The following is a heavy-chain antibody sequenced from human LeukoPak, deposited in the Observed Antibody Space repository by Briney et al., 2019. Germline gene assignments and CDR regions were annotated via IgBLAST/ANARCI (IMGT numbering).Heavy chain of an antibody. CDR1: GGSVSSGSYY. CDR2: IYYSGST. V-gene: IGHV4-61*01. Sequence: SGTLSLTCTVSGGSVSSGSYYWSWIRQPPGKGLEWIGNIYYSGSTNYNPSLKSRVTISVDTSKNQFSLKLSSVTAADTAVYYCARQSSGWYFDYWGQGTLVTVSS. D-gene: IGHD6-19*01. CDR3: ARQSSGWYFDY. J-gene: IGHJ4*02.